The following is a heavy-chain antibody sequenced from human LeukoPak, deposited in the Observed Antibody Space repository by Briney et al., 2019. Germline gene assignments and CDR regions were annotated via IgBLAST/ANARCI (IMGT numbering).Heavy chain of an antibody. D-gene: IGHD2-15*01. J-gene: IGHJ4*02. CDR1: GFTFSSYA. V-gene: IGHV3-23*01. CDR3: AKGPPKFRGGGYCFDY. CDR2: ISGSGGST. Sequence: GGSLRLSCTASGFTFSSYAMSWVRQAPGKGLEWVSAISGSGGSTYYADSVKGRFTISRDNSKSTLYLQMNSLRAEDTAVYYCAKGPPKFRGGGYCFDYWGQGTLVTVSS.